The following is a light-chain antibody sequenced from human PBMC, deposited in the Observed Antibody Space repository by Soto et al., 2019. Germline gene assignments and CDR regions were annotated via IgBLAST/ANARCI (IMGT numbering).Light chain of an antibody. Sequence: QSVLTQPPSVSGAPGQRVTISCTGSSSNIGAGYDVHWYQQLPGTAPKLLIQRNNQRPSGVPARFSGSKSGTSASLAISGLRSEDEADYYCGGWDDSLSGPVFGGGTQLTVL. V-gene: IGLV1-47*01. CDR2: RNN. CDR3: GGWDDSLSGPV. J-gene: IGLJ2*01. CDR1: SSNIGAGYD.